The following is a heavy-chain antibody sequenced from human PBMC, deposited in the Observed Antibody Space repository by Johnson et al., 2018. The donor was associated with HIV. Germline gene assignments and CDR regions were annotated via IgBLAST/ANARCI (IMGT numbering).Heavy chain of an antibody. Sequence: LVESGGGVMQPGKSLRLSCEASGFTFRSYAMHWVRQAPGKGLEWVAVITYDGRNKYYTDSVKGRYIISRDNSKNMTNLQMNGLSDEDTADYYCVRDQGSGWTTNAFDIWGRGTRVTVSS. D-gene: IGHD6-19*01. CDR1: GFTFRSYA. V-gene: IGHV3-30*04. CDR3: VRDQGSGWTTNAFDI. CDR2: ITYDGRNK. J-gene: IGHJ3*02.